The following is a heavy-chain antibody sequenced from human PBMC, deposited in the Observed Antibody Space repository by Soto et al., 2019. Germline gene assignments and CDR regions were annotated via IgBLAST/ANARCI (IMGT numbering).Heavy chain of an antibody. J-gene: IGHJ4*02. Sequence: KVSCKASGGTFSSYAISWVRQAPGQGLEWMGGIIPIFGTANYAQKFQGRVTITADESTSTAYMELSSLRSEDTAVYYCARRYCSSTSCYTGYSYGSAFDYWGQGTLVTVSS. CDR2: IIPIFGTA. V-gene: IGHV1-69*01. CDR3: ARRYCSSTSCYTGYSYGSAFDY. D-gene: IGHD2-2*02. CDR1: GGTFSSYA.